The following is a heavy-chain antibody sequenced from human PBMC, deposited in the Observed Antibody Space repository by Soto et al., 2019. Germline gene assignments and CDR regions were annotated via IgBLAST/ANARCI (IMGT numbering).Heavy chain of an antibody. CDR2: ISGSGGST. Sequence: PGGSLRLSCAASGFTFSSYAMSWVRQAPGKGLEWVSAISGSGGSTYYADSVKGRFTISRDNSKNTLYLQMNSLRAEDTAVYYCAKVGLMEYCSGGSCYTPYYMDVWGKGTTVTVSS. V-gene: IGHV3-23*01. CDR1: GFTFSSYA. D-gene: IGHD2-15*01. J-gene: IGHJ6*03. CDR3: AKVGLMEYCSGGSCYTPYYMDV.